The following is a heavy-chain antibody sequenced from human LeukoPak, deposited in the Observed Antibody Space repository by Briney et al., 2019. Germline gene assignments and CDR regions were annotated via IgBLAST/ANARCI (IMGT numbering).Heavy chain of an antibody. Sequence: GRSLRLSCAASGFTFSSFGMHWVRQAPGKGLEWVAVIPYDGNNEQYADSVKGRFTISRGNSKNTLYLQMNSLRAEDTAVYYCAKVDYDSSGYYGSVFDYWGQGTLVTVSS. J-gene: IGHJ4*02. V-gene: IGHV3-30*18. D-gene: IGHD3-22*01. CDR3: AKVDYDSSGYYGSVFDY. CDR2: IPYDGNNE. CDR1: GFTFSSFG.